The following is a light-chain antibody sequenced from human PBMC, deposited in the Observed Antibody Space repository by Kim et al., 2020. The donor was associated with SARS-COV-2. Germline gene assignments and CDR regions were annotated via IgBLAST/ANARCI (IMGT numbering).Light chain of an antibody. Sequence: SSELTQDPAVSVALGQTVRITCQADSLRSYYATWYQQKPGQAPILVIYGKNNRPSGIPDRFSGSSSGNTASLTITGIQAGDEADYYCNSRDSNDYAVFGG. CDR3: NSRDSNDYAV. J-gene: IGLJ2*01. CDR1: SLRSYY. V-gene: IGLV3-19*01. CDR2: GKN.